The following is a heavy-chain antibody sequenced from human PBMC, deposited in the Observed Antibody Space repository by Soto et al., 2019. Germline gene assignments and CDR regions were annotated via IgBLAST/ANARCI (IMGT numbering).Heavy chain of an antibody. CDR3: ARSEDDCGGDCPPISYGMDV. D-gene: IGHD2-21*02. Sequence: GGSLRLSCAASGFTFSSYSMNWVRQAPGKGLEWVSSISSSISYIYYADSVKGRFTISRDNAKNSLYLQMNSLRAEDTAVYYCARSEDDCGGDCPPISYGMDVWGQGTRVTFSS. J-gene: IGHJ6*02. CDR1: GFTFSSYS. CDR2: ISSSISYI. V-gene: IGHV3-21*01.